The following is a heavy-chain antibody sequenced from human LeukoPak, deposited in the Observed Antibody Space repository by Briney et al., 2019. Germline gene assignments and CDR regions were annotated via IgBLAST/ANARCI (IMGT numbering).Heavy chain of an antibody. D-gene: IGHD1-26*01. Sequence: PSQTLSLTCTVSGGSISSGGYYWSWIRQHPGKGLEWIGYIYYSGSTYYNPSLKSRVTISVDTSKNQFSLKLSSVTAADTAVYYCARHGIVGATRHNWLDPWGQGTLVTVSS. V-gene: IGHV4-31*03. J-gene: IGHJ5*02. CDR2: IYYSGST. CDR1: GGSISSGGYY. CDR3: ARHGIVGATRHNWLDP.